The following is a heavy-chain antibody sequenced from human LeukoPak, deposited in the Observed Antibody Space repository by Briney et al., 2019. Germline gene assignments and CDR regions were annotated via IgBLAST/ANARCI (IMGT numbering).Heavy chain of an antibody. CDR3: ASYYDFWSGYYRGIDY. CDR1: GFTFSSYR. CDR2: IKQDGSEK. Sequence: GGSLRLSCAASGFTFSSYRMSWVRQAPGKGLEWVANIKQDGSEKYYVDSVKGRFTISRDNAKNSLYLQMNSLRAEDTAVYYCASYYDFWSGYYRGIDYWGQGTLVTVSS. V-gene: IGHV3-7*01. D-gene: IGHD3-3*01. J-gene: IGHJ4*02.